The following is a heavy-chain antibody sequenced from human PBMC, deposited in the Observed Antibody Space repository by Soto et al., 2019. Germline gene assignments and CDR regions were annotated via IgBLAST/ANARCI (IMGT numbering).Heavy chain of an antibody. CDR3: ARSRGGPGAFDI. D-gene: IGHD3-16*01. CDR2: IKQDGSEK. CDR1: EFSFSTYW. Sequence: HPGGSLRLSCEASEFSFSTYWMNWVRQAPGKGLEWLANIKQDGSEKYYVDAVKGRFTISRDNAKNSVYLQMNSLRVEDTAVYYCARSRGGPGAFDIWGQGTMVTVSS. V-gene: IGHV3-7*04. J-gene: IGHJ3*02.